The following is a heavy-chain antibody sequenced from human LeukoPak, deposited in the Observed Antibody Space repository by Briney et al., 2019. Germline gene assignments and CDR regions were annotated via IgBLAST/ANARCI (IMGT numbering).Heavy chain of an antibody. CDR2: ISNSGATT. V-gene: IGHV3-23*01. Sequence: TGGSLRLSCEASGYIFSSYAMSWVRQAPGKGLEWVSVISNSGATTDYADSVKGRFTISRDNSKNTLSLQMNSLRAEDTAVYYCAKEELYCYGSGTYYTLAPFDYWGQGTLVTVSS. CDR1: GYIFSSYA. D-gene: IGHD3-10*01. CDR3: AKEELYCYGSGTYYTLAPFDY. J-gene: IGHJ4*02.